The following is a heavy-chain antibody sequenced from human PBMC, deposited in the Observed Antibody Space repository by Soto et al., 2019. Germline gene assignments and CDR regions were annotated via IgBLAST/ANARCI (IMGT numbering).Heavy chain of an antibody. CDR2: IYWDDDK. D-gene: IGHD3-10*01. V-gene: IGHV2-5*02. J-gene: IGHJ5*02. CDR1: GFSLSTSGVG. Sequence: QITLKESGPTLVKPTQTLTLTCTFSGFSLSTSGVGVGWIRQPPGKALEWLALIYWDDDKRYSPSLKTRLTXTXXTAKNHVVLRMTNMDPVDTATHSCAPLREFRWIAPWGQGTLVTVSS. CDR3: APLREFRWIAP.